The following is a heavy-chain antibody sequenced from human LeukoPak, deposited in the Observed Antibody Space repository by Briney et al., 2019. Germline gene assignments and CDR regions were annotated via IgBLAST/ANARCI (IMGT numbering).Heavy chain of an antibody. CDR2: LSFDGTIT. Sequence: GGSLRLSCAASGFTFSSYALHWVRQAPGKGLEWVAVLSFDGTITYYADSVKGRFTIPRDNSKNTLYLQLNSLRAEDTAVYYCARDSTYYYDSGSSGPHYFGYWGQGTLVTVSS. V-gene: IGHV3-30*04. CDR3: ARDSTYYYDSGSSGPHYFGY. J-gene: IGHJ4*02. CDR1: GFTFSSYA. D-gene: IGHD3-10*01.